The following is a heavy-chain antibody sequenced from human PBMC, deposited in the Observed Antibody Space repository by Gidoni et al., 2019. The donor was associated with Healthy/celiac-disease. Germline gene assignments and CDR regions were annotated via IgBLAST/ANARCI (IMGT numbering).Heavy chain of an antibody. CDR1: GYTFTSYY. CDR3: AGHDYFHEYYYYGMDV. Sequence: QVQLVQSGAEVKKPGASVKFSCKASGYTFTSYYMHWVRQAPGQGLEWMGIINPSGGSTSYAQKFQGRVTMTRDTSTSTVYMELSSLRSEDTAVYYCAGHDYFHEYYYYGMDVWGQGTTVTVSS. CDR2: INPSGGST. V-gene: IGHV1-46*01. J-gene: IGHJ6*02. D-gene: IGHD4-17*01.